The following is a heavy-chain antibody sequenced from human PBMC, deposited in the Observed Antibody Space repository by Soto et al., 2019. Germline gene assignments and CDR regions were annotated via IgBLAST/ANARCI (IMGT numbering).Heavy chain of an antibody. CDR3: AKDQADCSGGSCYGVDY. D-gene: IGHD2-15*01. V-gene: IGHV3-30*18. J-gene: IGHJ4*02. Sequence: QVQLVESGGGVVQPERSLRLSCAASGFSFNIYGMHWVRQAPGKGLEWVAFISYDGSNKYYADSVKGRFTMSRDNSKNTLYLQMDSLRPEDTAVYYCAKDQADCSGGSCYGVDYWGQGTLVTVSS. CDR2: ISYDGSNK. CDR1: GFSFNIYG.